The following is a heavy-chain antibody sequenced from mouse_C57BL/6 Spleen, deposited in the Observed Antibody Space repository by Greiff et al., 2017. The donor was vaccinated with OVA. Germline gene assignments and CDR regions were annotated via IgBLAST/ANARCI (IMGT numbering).Heavy chain of an antibody. Sequence: QVQLQQSGAELARPGASVKMSCKASGYTFTSYTMHWVQQRPGQGLEWIGYINPSSGYTKYNQKFKDKATLTADKSSSTAYMQLSSLTSEDSAVYYCARSDDYGFAYWGQGTLVTVSA. CDR1: GYTFTSYT. V-gene: IGHV1-4*01. CDR2: INPSSGYT. CDR3: ARSDDYGFAY. J-gene: IGHJ3*01. D-gene: IGHD2-4*01.